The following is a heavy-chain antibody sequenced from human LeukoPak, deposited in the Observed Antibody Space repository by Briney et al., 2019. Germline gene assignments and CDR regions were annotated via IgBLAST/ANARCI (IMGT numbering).Heavy chain of an antibody. V-gene: IGHV3-43*02. D-gene: IGHD1-1*01. CDR2: ISGDGGST. Sequence: GGSLRLSCAASGFTFDDYAMHWVRQAPGKGLEWVSPISGDGGSTYYADSVKGRFTISRDNSKNSLYLQMNGLRTEDTALYYCAKDIGDGWNPYWYFDLWGRGTLVTVSS. CDR1: GFTFDDYA. J-gene: IGHJ2*01. CDR3: AKDIGDGWNPYWYFDL.